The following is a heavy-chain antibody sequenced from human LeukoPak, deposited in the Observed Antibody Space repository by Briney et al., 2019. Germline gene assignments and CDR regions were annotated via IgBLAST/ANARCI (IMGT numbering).Heavy chain of an antibody. V-gene: IGHV3-48*04. J-gene: IGHJ4*02. CDR2: ISSSSSTI. CDR3: AREISSSWLNDFDY. Sequence: GGSLRLSCAASGFTFSSYSMNWVRQAPGKGLEWVSYISSSSSTIYYADSVKGRFTISRDNAKNSLYLQMNSLRAEDTAVYYCAREISSSWLNDFDYWGQGTLVTVSS. CDR1: GFTFSSYS. D-gene: IGHD6-13*01.